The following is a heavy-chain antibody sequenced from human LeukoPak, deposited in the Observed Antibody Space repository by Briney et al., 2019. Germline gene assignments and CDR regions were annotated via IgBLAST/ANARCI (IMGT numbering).Heavy chain of an antibody. Sequence: GGSLRLSCAASGFTFDDYGMSWVRQAPGKGLEWVSAISGSGGSTYYADSVKGRFTISRDNSKNTLYLQMNSLRAEDTAVYYRAKLPRQHTVVTSGYYYYMDVWGKGTTVTVSS. V-gene: IGHV3-23*01. CDR3: AKLPRQHTVVTSGYYYYMDV. D-gene: IGHD4-23*01. CDR1: GFTFDDYG. J-gene: IGHJ6*03. CDR2: ISGSGGST.